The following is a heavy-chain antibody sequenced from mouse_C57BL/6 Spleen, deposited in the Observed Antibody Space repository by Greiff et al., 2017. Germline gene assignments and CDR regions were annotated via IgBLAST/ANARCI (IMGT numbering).Heavy chain of an antibody. CDR2: IPPNSGST. V-gene: IGHV1-64*01. Sequence: VKLQQSGAELVKPGASVKLSCKASGYTFTSYWMHWVKQRPGQGLEWIGMIPPNSGSTNYNEKFKSKATLTVDKSYSTAYMQLSSLTSEDSAVYYCASGVGYDYFDYWGQGTPLTVSS. CDR1: GYTFTSYW. J-gene: IGHJ2*01. CDR3: ASGVGYDYFDY. D-gene: IGHD2-2*01.